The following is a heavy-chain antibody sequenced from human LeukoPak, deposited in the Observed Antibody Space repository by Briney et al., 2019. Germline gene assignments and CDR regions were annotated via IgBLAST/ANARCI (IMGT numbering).Heavy chain of an antibody. D-gene: IGHD1-26*01. CDR3: TRGLSHSGTYFGMDV. CDR2: SRDEPSSCTT. V-gene: IGHV3-72*01. CDR1: GFTFSDHY. J-gene: IGHJ6*02. Sequence: GGSLRLSCAASGFTFSDHYMDWVCQAPGKGLEWVGRSRDEPSSCTTEYAASVKGRFTISRDDSKNSVYLQMNSLKTEDTAMYYCTRGLSHSGTYFGMDVWGQGTTVTVSS.